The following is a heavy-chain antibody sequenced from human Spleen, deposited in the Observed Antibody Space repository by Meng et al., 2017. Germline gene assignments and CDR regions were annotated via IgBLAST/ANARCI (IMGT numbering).Heavy chain of an antibody. CDR2: ISSSGTTI. V-gene: IGHV3-48*03. Sequence: GASLKISCAASGFTFSSYEMNWVRQAPGKGLEWVSYISSSGTTIHSADSVKGRFTISRDNAKNSLYLQMNSLRAEDTAVYYCAREYYDSRGYYSDDFDYWGQGTLVTVSS. CDR1: GFTFSSYE. D-gene: IGHD3-22*01. CDR3: AREYYDSRGYYSDDFDY. J-gene: IGHJ4*02.